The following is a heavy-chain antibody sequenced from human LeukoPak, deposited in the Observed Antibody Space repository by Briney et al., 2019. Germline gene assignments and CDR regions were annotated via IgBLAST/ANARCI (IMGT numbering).Heavy chain of an antibody. Sequence: GRSLRLSCAASGFTFDDYAMHWVRQAPGKGLEWVSGISWNSGSIGYADSVKGRFTISRDNAKNSLYLQMNSLRAEDTALYYCAKDHYSSGYYYLDYWGQGTLVTVSS. J-gene: IGHJ4*02. CDR2: ISWNSGSI. CDR3: AKDHYSSGYYYLDY. CDR1: GFTFDDYA. D-gene: IGHD3-22*01. V-gene: IGHV3-9*01.